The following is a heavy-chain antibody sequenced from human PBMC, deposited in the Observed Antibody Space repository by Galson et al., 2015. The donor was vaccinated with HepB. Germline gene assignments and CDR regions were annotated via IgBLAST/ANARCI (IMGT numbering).Heavy chain of an antibody. CDR2: FDPEDGET. CDR1: GYTLTELS. D-gene: IGHD3-10*01. Sequence: SVKVSCKVSGYTLTELSMHWVRQAPGKGLEWMGGFDPEDGETIYAQEFQGRVTMTEDTSTGTAYMELSSLRSEDTAVYYCATSVFYYYGSGTPGMDVWGQGTTVTVSS. V-gene: IGHV1-24*01. J-gene: IGHJ6*02. CDR3: ATSVFYYYGSGTPGMDV.